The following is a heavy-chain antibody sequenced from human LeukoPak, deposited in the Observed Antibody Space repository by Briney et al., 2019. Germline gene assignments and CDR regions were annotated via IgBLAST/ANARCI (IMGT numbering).Heavy chain of an antibody. CDR2: ITSSGGST. CDR1: GFTFSSYS. J-gene: IGHJ4*02. Sequence: GGSLRLSCAASGFTFSSYSMTWVRQAPGKGLGWVSSITSSGGSTYYADSVRGRFTISRDNSKNTLFLQINSLRAEDTAFYYCAKVSGYDFADYWGQGTLVTVSS. CDR3: AKVSGYDFADY. D-gene: IGHD5-12*01. V-gene: IGHV3-23*01.